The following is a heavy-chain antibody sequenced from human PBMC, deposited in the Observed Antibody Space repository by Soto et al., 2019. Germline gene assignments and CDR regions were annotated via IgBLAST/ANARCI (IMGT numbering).Heavy chain of an antibody. CDR2: FYYTGST. V-gene: IGHV4-61*01. CDR3: ARSMHYSDGSNYSPFDY. D-gene: IGHD3-22*01. Sequence: QVQLQESGPGLVKPSETLSLTCTVSGGSVSSGNYYWSWIRQPPGKGLEWIGYFYYTGSTNYNPSLNSRVTLSIDASKTQFSLRRSSVTAADTAVYCCARSMHYSDGSNYSPFDYWGQGTLVTVSS. CDR1: GGSVSSGNYY. J-gene: IGHJ4*02.